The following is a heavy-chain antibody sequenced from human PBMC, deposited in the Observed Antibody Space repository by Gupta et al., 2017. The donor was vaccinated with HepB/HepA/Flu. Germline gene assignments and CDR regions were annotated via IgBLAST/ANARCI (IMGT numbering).Heavy chain of an antibody. V-gene: IGHV1-2*04. CDR2: INPNSGGT. J-gene: IGHJ5*02. CDR1: GYTFPGYY. D-gene: IGHD3-22*01. Sequence: QVQLVQSGAEVKKPGASVKVSCKASGYTFPGYYMHWVRPAPGQGLEWMGWINPNSGGTNYAQKFQGWVTMTRDTSISTAYMELSRLRSDDTAVYYCARGYYDSSGYYPILGERDWFDPWGQGTLVTVSS. CDR3: ARGYYDSSGYYPILGERDWFDP.